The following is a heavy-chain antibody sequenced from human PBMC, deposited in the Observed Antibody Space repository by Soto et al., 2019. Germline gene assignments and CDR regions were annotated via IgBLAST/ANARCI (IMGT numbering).Heavy chain of an antibody. Sequence: EVQLVESGGALVQPGGSLRLSCAASGFTFSNYWMHWVRQAPGKGLVWISRMNSDGSNTVYEDAVKGRFIISRDNANNTLYLQMNSLSVEYTAVYYCATSKGGVGNGRTTYWAQGTLVTVSS. CDR1: GFTFSNYW. CDR2: MNSDGSNT. V-gene: IGHV3-74*01. J-gene: IGHJ4*02. D-gene: IGHD2-8*02. CDR3: ATSKGGVGNGRTTY.